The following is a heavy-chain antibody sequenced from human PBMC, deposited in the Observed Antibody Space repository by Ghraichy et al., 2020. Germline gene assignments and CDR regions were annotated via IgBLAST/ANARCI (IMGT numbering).Heavy chain of an antibody. J-gene: IGHJ3*02. Sequence: GGSLRLSCAASGFSFSIYEMNWVRQAPGKGLEWVSYISSNADLIYYVDSVEGRFTISRDNAKNSLYLQMNSLRVEDTALYYCARAGGVPVIMSDAFDIWGRGTMVTVSS. CDR1: GFSFSIYE. CDR2: ISSNADLI. V-gene: IGHV3-48*03. CDR3: ARAGGVPVIMSDAFDI. D-gene: IGHD3-3*01.